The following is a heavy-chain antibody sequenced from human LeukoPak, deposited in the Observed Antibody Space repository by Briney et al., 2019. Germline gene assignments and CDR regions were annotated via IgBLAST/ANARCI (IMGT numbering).Heavy chain of an antibody. Sequence: GGSLRLSCAASGFTFSSYAMSWVRQAPGKGLEWVSAISGSGGSTYYADPVKGRFTISRDNSKNTLYLQMNSLRAEDTAVYYCAPRGGSGSTLFDYWGQGTLVTVSS. D-gene: IGHD3-10*01. J-gene: IGHJ4*02. CDR1: GFTFSSYA. CDR2: ISGSGGST. CDR3: APRGGSGSTLFDY. V-gene: IGHV3-23*01.